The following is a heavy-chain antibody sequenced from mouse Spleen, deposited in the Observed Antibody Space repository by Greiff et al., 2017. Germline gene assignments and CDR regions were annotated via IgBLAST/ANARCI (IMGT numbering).Heavy chain of an antibody. CDR2: IDPSDSYT. CDR3: ASRATSFAY. Sequence: QVQLQQPGAELVKPGASVKLSCKASGYTFTSYWMHWVKQRPGQGLEWIGEIDPSDSYTNYNQKFKGKATLTVDKSSSTAYMQLSSLTSEDSAVYYCASRATSFAYWGQGTLVTVSA. CDR1: GYTFTSYW. V-gene: IGHV1-69*02. J-gene: IGHJ3*01. D-gene: IGHD3-1*01.